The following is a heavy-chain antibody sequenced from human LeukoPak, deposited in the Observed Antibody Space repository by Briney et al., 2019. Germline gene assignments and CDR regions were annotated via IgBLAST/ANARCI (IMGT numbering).Heavy chain of an antibody. CDR1: GDSISSSNWF. CDR2: IYNSGNS. D-gene: IGHD3-16*02. CDR3: ASSTSNDFIGEIYRPRAASYFDS. V-gene: IGHV4-39*01. Sequence: PSETLSLTCTVSGDSISSSNWFWGWIRLPPGKGPEWIGSIYNSGNSYYNPSLESRVSMSVDTSKNQFSLNLISVTAADTAAYYCASSTSNDFIGEIYRPRAASYFDSWGRGPLVTVSS. J-gene: IGHJ4*02.